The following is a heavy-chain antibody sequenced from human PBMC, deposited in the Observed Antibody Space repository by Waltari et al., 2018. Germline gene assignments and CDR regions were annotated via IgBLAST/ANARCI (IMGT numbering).Heavy chain of an antibody. J-gene: IGHJ4*02. CDR3: AILYDSSGWGPYYFDY. Sequence: QVQLQESGPGLVKPSGTLSLTCAVSGGSISSSNWWSWVRQPPGKGLEWIGEIYHSGGTNYHPSLKSRVTISVDKSKNQFSLKLRSVTAADTAVYYCAILYDSSGWGPYYFDYWGQGTLVTVSS. CDR2: IYHSGGT. D-gene: IGHD3-22*01. V-gene: IGHV4-4*02. CDR1: GGSISSSNW.